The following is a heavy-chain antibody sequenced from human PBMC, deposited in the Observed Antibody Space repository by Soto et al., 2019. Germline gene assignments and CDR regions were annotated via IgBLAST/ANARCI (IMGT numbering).Heavy chain of an antibody. D-gene: IGHD3-22*01. CDR2: IYYSGST. V-gene: IGHV4-59*08. CDR1: GGSIRTYY. CDR3: ATKADYDSSGYPSVSAFDI. J-gene: IGHJ3*02. Sequence: SESLPLTCTVSGGSIRTYYWRWIRQPPGKGMVWMGYIYYSGSTNYSTSLKSRVTISVDTSKNQFSLKLSSVTAADTAVYYCATKADYDSSGYPSVSAFDIWGQGTMVTAS.